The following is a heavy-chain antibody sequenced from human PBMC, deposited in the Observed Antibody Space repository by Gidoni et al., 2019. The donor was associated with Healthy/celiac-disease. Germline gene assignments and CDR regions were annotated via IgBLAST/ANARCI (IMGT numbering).Heavy chain of an antibody. CDR2: ISGRGGST. J-gene: IGHJ4*02. V-gene: IGHV3-23*01. D-gene: IGHD4-17*01. CDR3: AKVPGPYGGPFDY. CDR1: GFTFSSYA. Sequence: EVQLLESGGGLVQPGGSLRLSCAASGFTFSSYAMSWVRKAPGKGLEWVSAISGRGGSTYYADSVKGRFTISRDNSKNTLYLQMNSLRAEDTAVYYCAKVPGPYGGPFDYWGQGTLVTVSS.